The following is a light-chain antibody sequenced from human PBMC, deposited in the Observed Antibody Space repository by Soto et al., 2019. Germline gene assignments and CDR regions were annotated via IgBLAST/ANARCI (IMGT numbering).Light chain of an antibody. CDR1: QSVSNNY. V-gene: IGKV3-20*01. CDR3: QQYAVSPWT. CDR2: GAS. Sequence: EIVLTQSPGTQSLSPGERATLSSRASQSVSNNYLAWYQQKLGQAPRLLIYGASNRATGIPDRFSGSESGTDFTLTISRVEPEDFAVYFCQQYAVSPWTFGHGTKVEIK. J-gene: IGKJ1*01.